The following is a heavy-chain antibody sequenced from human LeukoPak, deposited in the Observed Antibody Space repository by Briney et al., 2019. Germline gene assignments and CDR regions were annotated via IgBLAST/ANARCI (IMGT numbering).Heavy chain of an antibody. V-gene: IGHV3-23*01. Sequence: GGSLRLSCEVYDFTLSTYTMNWVRQAPGKGLEWVSAISGSGGSTYYADSVKGRFTISRDSSKNTLYLQMNSLRAEDTAVYYCAERGAEVGATIAPGDYWGQGTLVTVSS. J-gene: IGHJ4*02. CDR2: ISGSGGST. CDR1: DFTLSTYT. D-gene: IGHD1-26*01. CDR3: AERGAEVGATIAPGDY.